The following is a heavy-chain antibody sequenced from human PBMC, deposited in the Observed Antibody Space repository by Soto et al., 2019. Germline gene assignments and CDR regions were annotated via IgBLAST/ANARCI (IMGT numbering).Heavy chain of an antibody. V-gene: IGHV3-49*03. CDR1: GFTFGDYA. D-gene: IGHD6-19*01. CDR3: TSQPYSSGRRWFDP. J-gene: IGHJ5*02. CDR2: IRSKAYGGTT. Sequence: PGGSLRLSCTASGFTFGDYAMSWFRQAPGKGLEWVGFIRSKAYGGTTEYAASVKGRFTISRDDSKSIAYLQMNSLKTEDTAVYYCTSQPYSSGRRWFDPWGQGTLVTVSS.